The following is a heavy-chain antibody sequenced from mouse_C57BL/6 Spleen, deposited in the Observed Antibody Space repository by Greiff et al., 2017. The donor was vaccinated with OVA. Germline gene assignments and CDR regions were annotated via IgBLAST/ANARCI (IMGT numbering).Heavy chain of an antibody. CDR3: ARSTTVVAEYFDV. CDR2: INPGSGGT. V-gene: IGHV1-54*01. J-gene: IGHJ1*03. Sequence: VQLQQSGAELVRPGTSVKLSCKASGCAFTNYLIEWVKQRPGQGLEWIGVINPGSGGTNYNEKFKGKATLTADKSSSTAYMQLSSLTSEDSAVYFCARSTTVVAEYFDVWGTGTTVTVSS. CDR1: GCAFTNYL. D-gene: IGHD1-1*01.